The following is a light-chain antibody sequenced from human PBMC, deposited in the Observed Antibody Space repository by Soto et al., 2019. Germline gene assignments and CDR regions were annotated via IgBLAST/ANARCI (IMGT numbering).Light chain of an antibody. CDR2: GAS. CDR1: QSVSSN. V-gene: IGKV3-15*01. Sequence: ELEMTQSPPTLSVSAKERATLSCRASQSVSSNLAWYQQKPGQAPRLLIYGASTRATGIPSRFSGSGSGTDFNLTISSLQREDFATYYCQQSYSSSWTFGQGTKVDI. J-gene: IGKJ1*01. CDR3: QQSYSSSWT.